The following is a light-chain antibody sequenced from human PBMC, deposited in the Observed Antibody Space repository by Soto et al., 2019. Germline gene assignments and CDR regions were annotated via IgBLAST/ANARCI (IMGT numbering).Light chain of an antibody. V-gene: IGKV3-20*01. CDR2: GAS. CDR3: LQYGSSPRT. J-gene: IGKJ1*01. Sequence: EIVLTQSPGTLSLSPGERATLSCRARQSVSSSYLAWYQHKPGQAPRLLIYGASSRATGIPDRFSGSGSGTDFTLTISRLEPEDFAVYYFLQYGSSPRTFGQVTEVEIK. CDR1: QSVSSSY.